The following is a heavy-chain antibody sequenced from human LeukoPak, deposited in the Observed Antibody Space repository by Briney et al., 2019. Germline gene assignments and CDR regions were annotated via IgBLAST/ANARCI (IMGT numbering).Heavy chain of an antibody. CDR2: IIPILGIA. J-gene: IGHJ3*02. CDR3: ARDTSDIVVVPANQRRAFDI. D-gene: IGHD2-2*01. CDR1: GGTFSSYA. V-gene: IGHV1-69*04. Sequence: GASVKVSCKASGGTFSSYAISWVRQAPGQGLEWMGRIIPILGIANYAQKFQGRVTITADKSTSTAYMELSSLRSEDTAVHYCARDTSDIVVVPANQRRAFDIWGQGTMVTVSS.